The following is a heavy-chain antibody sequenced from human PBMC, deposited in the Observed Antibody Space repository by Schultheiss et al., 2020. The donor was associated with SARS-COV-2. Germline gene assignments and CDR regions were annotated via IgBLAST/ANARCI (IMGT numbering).Heavy chain of an antibody. CDR2: IYYSGST. CDR1: GGSISSYY. J-gene: IGHJ6*02. D-gene: IGHD2-2*01. V-gene: IGHV4-59*12. CDR3: ARGNIVVVPAAIVFGGMDV. Sequence: SETLSLTCTVSGGSISSYYWSWIRQPPGKGLEWIGYIYYSGSTNYNPSLKSRVTISVDTSKNQFSLKLSSVTAADTAVYYCARGNIVVVPAAIVFGGMDVWGQGTTVTVSS.